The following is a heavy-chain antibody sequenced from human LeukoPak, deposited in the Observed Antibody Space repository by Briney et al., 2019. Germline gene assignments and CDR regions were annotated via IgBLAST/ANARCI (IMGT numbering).Heavy chain of an antibody. CDR3: ARDLVRGVNYYYYGMDV. D-gene: IGHD3-10*01. Sequence: PGGSLRLPCAASGFTFSSYTMNWVRQAPGKGLEWVSAISDGSRNTHYANSVKGRFTISRDDSKNTLYLQMNSLRAEDTAVYYCARDLVRGVNYYYYGMDVWGQGTTVTVSS. CDR2: ISDGSRNT. V-gene: IGHV3-23*01. CDR1: GFTFSSYT. J-gene: IGHJ6*02.